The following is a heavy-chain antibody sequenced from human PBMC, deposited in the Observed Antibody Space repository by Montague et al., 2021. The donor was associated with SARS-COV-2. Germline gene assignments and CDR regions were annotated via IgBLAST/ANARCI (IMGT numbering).Heavy chain of an antibody. CDR3: ASRGAGWFGSNPERFDY. CDR2: IYHSGST. Sequence: SETLSLTCAVSGGSISSSNWWSWVRQPPGKGLEWIGEIYHSGSTNYNPSLKSRVIIAVDKSKNQFSLKLSSVTAEDTAVYYCASRGAGWFGSNPERFDYWGQGTLVTVSS. V-gene: IGHV4-4*02. CDR1: GGSISSSNW. D-gene: IGHD3-10*01. J-gene: IGHJ4*02.